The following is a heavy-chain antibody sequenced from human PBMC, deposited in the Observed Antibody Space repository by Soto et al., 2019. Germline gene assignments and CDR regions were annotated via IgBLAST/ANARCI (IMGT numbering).Heavy chain of an antibody. CDR3: EKVAVPPSSGYYFDY. Sequence: EVQLLESGGGLVQPGGSLRLSCEASGFTFSAYAMICVRQAPGKGLEWVSALTDNGGGTYYADSVKGRFTVARDNFKNTLYLPMDSLRAEDTAIYYGEKVAVPPSSGYYFDYWGQGDLVTVSS. CDR1: GFTFSAYA. V-gene: IGHV3-23*01. J-gene: IGHJ4*02. CDR2: LTDNGGGT. D-gene: IGHD3-22*01.